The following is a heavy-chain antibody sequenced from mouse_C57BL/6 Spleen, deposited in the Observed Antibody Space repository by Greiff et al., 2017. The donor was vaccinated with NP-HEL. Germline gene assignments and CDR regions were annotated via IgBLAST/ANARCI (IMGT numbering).Heavy chain of an antibody. J-gene: IGHJ4*01. V-gene: IGHV1-54*01. D-gene: IGHD2-3*01. Sequence: QVQLQQSGAELVRPGTSVKVSCKASGYAFTNYLIEWVKQRPGQGLEWIGVINPGSGGTNYNEKLKGKATLTADKSSSTAYMQLSGLRAEDSAVYCCSRAGDGYYDSMDYWGQGTSVTVSS. CDR3: SRAGDGYYDSMDY. CDR1: GYAFTNYL. CDR2: INPGSGGT.